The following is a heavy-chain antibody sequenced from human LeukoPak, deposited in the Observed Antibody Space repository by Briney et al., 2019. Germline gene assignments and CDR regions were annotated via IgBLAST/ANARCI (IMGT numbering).Heavy chain of an antibody. CDR3: ARTSKARYYYASGTTHPGLIDY. CDR1: GYTLTAFS. CDR2: FDSENGET. J-gene: IGHJ4*02. Sequence: ASVEVPCKVSGYTLTAFSMHWVRQAPGKGLEWMGGFDSENGETIYAQKFQGRVTMTTDTSTSTAYMDLRSLRSDDTAVYFCARTSKARYYYASGTTHPGLIDYWGQGTLVTVS. D-gene: IGHD3-10*01. V-gene: IGHV1-24*01.